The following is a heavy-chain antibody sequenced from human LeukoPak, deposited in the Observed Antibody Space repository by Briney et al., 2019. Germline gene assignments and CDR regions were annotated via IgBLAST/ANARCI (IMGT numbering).Heavy chain of an antibody. V-gene: IGHV3-48*03. D-gene: IGHD5-18*01. Sequence: GGSLRLSCAASGLTFSSYEMNWVRQAPGKGLEWVSYISSSGSTIYYADSVKGRFTISRDNAKNSLYLQMNSLRAEDTAVYYCRAGGYSYGLPDYWGQGTLVTVSS. J-gene: IGHJ4*02. CDR2: ISSSGSTI. CDR3: RAGGYSYGLPDY. CDR1: GLTFSSYE.